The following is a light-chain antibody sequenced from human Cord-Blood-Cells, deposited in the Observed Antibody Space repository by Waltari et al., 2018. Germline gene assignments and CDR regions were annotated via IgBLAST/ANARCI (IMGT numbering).Light chain of an antibody. J-gene: IGKJ3*01. V-gene: IGKV4-1*01. Sequence: DIVMTQSPDSLAVSLGERATINCKSSQSVLYSSNNKNYLAWYQQKPGQPPKLLIYWASTRESGVPDRVSGSGSGTDFTLTISSLQAEDVAVYYGQQYYSTPLTFGPGTKVDIK. CDR2: WAS. CDR1: QSVLYSSNNKNY. CDR3: QQYYSTPLT.